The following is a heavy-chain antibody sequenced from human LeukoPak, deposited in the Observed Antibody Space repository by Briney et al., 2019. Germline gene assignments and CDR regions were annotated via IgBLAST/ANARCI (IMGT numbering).Heavy chain of an antibody. CDR2: ISASGGST. Sequence: GGSLRLSCAASGFTFTNCAMSWVRQPPGKGLEWVSAISASGGSTYYADSVKGRFSISRDNSKNTVYLQMNSLRAEDTAVYYCASMGVMPYYYDSNDYWGQGTLVTVSS. CDR1: GFTFTNCA. V-gene: IGHV3-23*01. J-gene: IGHJ4*02. D-gene: IGHD3-22*01. CDR3: ASMGVMPYYYDSNDY.